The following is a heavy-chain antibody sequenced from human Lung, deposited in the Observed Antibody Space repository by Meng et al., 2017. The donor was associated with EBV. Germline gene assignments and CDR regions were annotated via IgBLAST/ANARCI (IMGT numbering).Heavy chain of an antibody. V-gene: IGHV3-74*01. J-gene: IGHJ5*02. D-gene: IGHD1-14*01. CDR3: SRDLAGSDGS. CDR1: EFTFSRYW. Sequence: LVESGVALVQPGGSPRLSCAASEFTFSRYWMHWVRQVPGEGLVWVSRTNEHGTITNYADAVKGRFTISRDNAKNTLYLQMNSLRAEDTGLYFCSRDLAGSDGSWGQGTLVTVLL. CDR2: TNEHGTIT.